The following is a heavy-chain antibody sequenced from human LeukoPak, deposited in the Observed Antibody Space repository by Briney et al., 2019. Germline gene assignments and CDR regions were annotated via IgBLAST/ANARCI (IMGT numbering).Heavy chain of an antibody. CDR1: GDSISSRY. D-gene: IGHD2/OR15-2a*01. CDR2: FFEVGST. J-gene: IGHJ6*03. V-gene: IGHV4-59*11. CDR3: ARVLQNYYHLDV. Sequence: PSETLSLTCTVSGDSISSRYWSWIRQPPGKGLEWMGFFFEVGSTNYKSSLESRVTMSVDTSKNQFSLKLRSVTAADTAVYYCARVLQNYYHLDVWGTGTTVTVSS.